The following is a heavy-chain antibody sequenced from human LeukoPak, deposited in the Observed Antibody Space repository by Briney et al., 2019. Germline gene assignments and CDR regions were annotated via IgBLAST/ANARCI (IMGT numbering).Heavy chain of an antibody. D-gene: IGHD4-23*01. Sequence: HPGGSLRLSCAVSGFTFSNYWMYWVRQGPGKGLVWVSRLNGDGDYTNYEDSVKGRFTISRDNAKNTLYLQMNSLRGEDTAVYYCARVAYSGNSKDYWGQGTLVTVSS. J-gene: IGHJ4*02. CDR2: LNGDGDYT. CDR3: ARVAYSGNSKDY. V-gene: IGHV3-74*01. CDR1: GFTFSNYW.